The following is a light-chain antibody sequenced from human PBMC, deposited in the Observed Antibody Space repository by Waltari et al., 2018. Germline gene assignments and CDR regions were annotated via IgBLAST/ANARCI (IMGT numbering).Light chain of an antibody. J-gene: IGKJ1*01. V-gene: IGKV1-9*01. CDR1: QSISSTH. CDR2: AAS. Sequence: LTQSPGTLSLSPGERATLSCRASQSISSTHLAWYQQKPGKAPELLIYAASSLQSGVPSRFSGSGSGTEFTLTSSGLQPEDFATYYCQQLNSYRTFGQGTKVDIK. CDR3: QQLNSYRT.